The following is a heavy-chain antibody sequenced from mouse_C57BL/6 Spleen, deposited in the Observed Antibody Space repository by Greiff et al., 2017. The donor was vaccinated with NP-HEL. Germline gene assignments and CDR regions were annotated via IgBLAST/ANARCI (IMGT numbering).Heavy chain of an antibody. J-gene: IGHJ2*01. V-gene: IGHV1-85*01. D-gene: IGHD2-5*01. CDR1: GYTFTSYD. CDR3: ARWRLYSNSGYFDY. CDR2: IYPRDGST. Sequence: QVQLKQSGPELVKPGASVKLSCKASGYTFTSYDINWVKQRPGQGLEWIGWIYPRDGSTKYNEKFKGKATLTVDTSSSTAYMELHSLTSEDSAVYFCARWRLYSNSGYFDYWGQGTTLTVSS.